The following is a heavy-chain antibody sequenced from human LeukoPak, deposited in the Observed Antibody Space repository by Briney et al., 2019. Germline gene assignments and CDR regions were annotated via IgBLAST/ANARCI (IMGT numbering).Heavy chain of an antibody. J-gene: IGHJ5*02. Sequence: SETLSLTCTVSGASINTYYWSWIRQPPGKGLEWIGSIYYSGSTYYNPSLKSRVTISVDTSKNQFSLKLSSVTAADTAVYYCAREVDYYDSSGPGPGHWFDPWGQGTLVTVSS. CDR1: GASINTYY. CDR3: AREVDYYDSSGPGPGHWFDP. CDR2: IYYSGST. V-gene: IGHV4-59*05. D-gene: IGHD3-22*01.